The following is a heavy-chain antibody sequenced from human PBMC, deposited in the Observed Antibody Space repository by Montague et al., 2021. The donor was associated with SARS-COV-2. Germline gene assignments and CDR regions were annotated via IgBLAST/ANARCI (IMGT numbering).Heavy chain of an antibody. CDR2: IYYSGST. D-gene: IGHD5-18*01. CDR3: ARHGGHSYAHIAY. Sequence: SETLPLTCTVSGGSISSSSYYWGWIRQPPGKGLEWIGSIYYSGSTYYNASLKSRVTISVDTSKNQFSLKLTSVTAADTAVYYCARHGGHSYAHIAYWGQGTLVIVSS. CDR1: GGSISSSSYY. J-gene: IGHJ4*02. V-gene: IGHV4-39*01.